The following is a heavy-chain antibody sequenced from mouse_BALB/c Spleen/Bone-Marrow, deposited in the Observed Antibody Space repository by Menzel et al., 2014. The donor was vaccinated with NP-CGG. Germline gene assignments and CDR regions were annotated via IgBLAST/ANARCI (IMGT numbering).Heavy chain of an antibody. J-gene: IGHJ1*01. CDR1: GYTFTSYY. V-gene: IGHV1S81*02. CDR2: INPSNGGT. CDR3: TRVHYYYGSSYWYFDV. D-gene: IGHD1-1*01. Sequence: VQLQQSGAELVKPGASVKLSCKASGYTFTSYYMYWVKQRPGQGLEWIGGINPSNGGTNFNEKFKSKATLTVDKSSSTAYMQLSSLTSEDSAVYYCTRVHYYYGSSYWYFDVWGAGTTVTVSS.